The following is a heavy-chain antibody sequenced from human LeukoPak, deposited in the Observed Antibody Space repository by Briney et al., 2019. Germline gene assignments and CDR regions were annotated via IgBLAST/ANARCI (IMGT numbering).Heavy chain of an antibody. V-gene: IGHV3-11*01. Sequence: GGSLRLSCAVSGFTFSDYYMSWVRQAPGKGMGWVSYISSSGSTIYYANSVKGRFTISRDNAKNSLYLQMNSLRAEDTAVYYCARGPYGGFDYWGQGTLVTASS. CDR2: ISSSGSTI. CDR3: ARGPYGGFDY. D-gene: IGHD4-23*01. J-gene: IGHJ4*02. CDR1: GFTFSDYY.